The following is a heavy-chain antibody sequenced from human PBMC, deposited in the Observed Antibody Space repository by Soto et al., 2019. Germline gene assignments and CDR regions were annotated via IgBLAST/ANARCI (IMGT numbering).Heavy chain of an antibody. CDR2: INPNSGGT. D-gene: IGHD6-19*01. J-gene: IGHJ5*02. CDR1: AYTFTAYY. V-gene: IGHV1-2*02. CDR3: ARDRVAGAWFDP. Sequence: GASVKVSCKASAYTFTAYYIHWVRQAPGQGLEWMGWINPNSGGTNYAQKFQGRVTMTRDTSISTAYMELSSLRSEDTAVYYCARDRVAGAWFDPWGQGTLVTVSS.